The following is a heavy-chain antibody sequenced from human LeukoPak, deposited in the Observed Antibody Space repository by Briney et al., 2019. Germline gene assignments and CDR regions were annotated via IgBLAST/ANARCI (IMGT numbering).Heavy chain of an antibody. CDR2: INPNSGDT. V-gene: IGHV1-2*02. J-gene: IGHJ4*02. D-gene: IGHD5-12*01. CDR3: ARGGYSGYDLDY. Sequence: ASVKVSCKASGYTFTAYHMHWVRQAPRQGLEWMGWINPNSGDTNYAQNFQGRVTMTRDTSISTAYMEVSRLNSDDTAMYYCARGGYSGYDLDYWAREPWSPSPQ. CDR1: GYTFTAYH.